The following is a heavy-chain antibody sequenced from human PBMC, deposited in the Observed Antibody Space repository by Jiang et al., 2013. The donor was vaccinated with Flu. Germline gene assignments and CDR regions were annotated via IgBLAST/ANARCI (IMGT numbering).Heavy chain of an antibody. D-gene: IGHD7-27*01. CDR2: LYYSGTAP. CDR3: ARGNILSAELGYYYYGLDV. V-gene: IGHV4-39*07. Sequence: DWIGSLYYSGTAPTTTRSLKSRVTIRVDTSKNQFSLELNSVTAADTAVYYCARGNILSAELGYYYYGLDVWGQGTTVSVSS. J-gene: IGHJ6*02.